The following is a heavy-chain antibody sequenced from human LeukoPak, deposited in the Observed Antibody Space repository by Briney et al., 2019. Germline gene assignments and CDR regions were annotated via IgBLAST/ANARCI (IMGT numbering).Heavy chain of an antibody. J-gene: IGHJ3*02. V-gene: IGHV4-34*01. CDR2: INHSGST. Sequence: PSETLSLTCAVYGGSFSGYYWSWIRQPPGKGLEWIGEINHSGSTNYNPSLKSRVTISVDTSKNPFSLKLSTVTAADTAVYYCAILKRDAFDIWGQGTMVTVSS. CDR3: AILKRDAFDI. D-gene: IGHD2-21*01. CDR1: GGSFSGYY.